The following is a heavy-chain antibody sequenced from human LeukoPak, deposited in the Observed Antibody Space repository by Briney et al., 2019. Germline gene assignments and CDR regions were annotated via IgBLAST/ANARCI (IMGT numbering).Heavy chain of an antibody. V-gene: IGHV3-13*04. D-gene: IGHD4-17*01. J-gene: IGHJ5*02. CDR3: ARGVTTVTSGWFDP. Sequence: PGGSLRLSCAASGFTFSNYGMHWVRQATGKGLEWVSTIGTAGDTYYPDSVKGRFTISRENAKNSLYLQMNSLRAGDTAVYYCARGVTTVTSGWFDPWGQGTLVTVSS. CDR2: IGTAGDT. CDR1: GFTFSNYG.